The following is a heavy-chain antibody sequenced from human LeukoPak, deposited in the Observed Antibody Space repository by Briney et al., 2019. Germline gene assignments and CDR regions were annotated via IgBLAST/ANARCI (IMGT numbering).Heavy chain of an antibody. CDR3: ARHTTGWSYYYYYYYMDV. CDR1: SGSINTTNYY. D-gene: IGHD6-19*01. V-gene: IGHV4-39*01. CDR2: IYYSGST. J-gene: IGHJ6*03. Sequence: SETLSLTCAISSGSINTTNYYWGWIRQSPGKGLEWIGSIYYSGSTYCNPSLQSRVTISVDTSKNQFSLRLISVTAADTAVYYCARHTTGWSYYYYYYYMDVWGKGTTVTISS.